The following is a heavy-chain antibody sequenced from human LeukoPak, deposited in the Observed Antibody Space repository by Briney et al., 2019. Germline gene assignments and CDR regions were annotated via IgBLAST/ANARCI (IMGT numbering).Heavy chain of an antibody. Sequence: PGGSLRLSCAASGFTFSSYTMNWVRQAPGKGLEWVSCISSNSHYIYYADSVKGRFTISRDDAKNSLYLQMNSLRAEDAAVYYCARDGSAHYNDNTGYRGEFDSWGQGAPVTVSS. CDR2: ISSNSHYI. CDR3: ARDGSAHYNDNTGYRGEFDS. CDR1: GFTFSSYT. V-gene: IGHV3-21*01. D-gene: IGHD3-22*01. J-gene: IGHJ4*02.